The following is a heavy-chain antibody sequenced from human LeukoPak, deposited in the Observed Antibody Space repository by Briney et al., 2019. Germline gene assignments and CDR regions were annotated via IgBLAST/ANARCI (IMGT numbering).Heavy chain of an antibody. V-gene: IGHV4-59*08. CDR3: ARHLGRNCSGGSCPNWFDP. CDR2: MYYTGST. CDR1: GASISDYY. Sequence: SETLSLTCTVSGASISDYYWSWIRQPPGKGLEWIGYMYYTGSTNYNPSLKSRVTISVDTSKSQFSLKLGSVTAADTAVYFCARHLGRNCSGGSCPNWFDPWGQGTLVTVSS. J-gene: IGHJ5*02. D-gene: IGHD2-15*01.